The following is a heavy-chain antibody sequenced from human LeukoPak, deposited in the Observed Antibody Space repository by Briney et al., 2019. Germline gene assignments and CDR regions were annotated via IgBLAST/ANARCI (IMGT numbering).Heavy chain of an antibody. Sequence: GGSLRLSCTASGFTFSNYWMTWVRQAPGKGLEWVAEIKQDGGEKNYVDSVKGRFTISRDNAKNSVYLQMNSLRAEDTALYYCAKDKRGLDYGGKGDYYYYYGMDVWGQGTTVTVSS. V-gene: IGHV3-7*03. CDR3: AKDKRGLDYGGKGDYYYYYGMDV. CDR2: IKQDGGEK. D-gene: IGHD4-23*01. CDR1: GFTFSNYW. J-gene: IGHJ6*02.